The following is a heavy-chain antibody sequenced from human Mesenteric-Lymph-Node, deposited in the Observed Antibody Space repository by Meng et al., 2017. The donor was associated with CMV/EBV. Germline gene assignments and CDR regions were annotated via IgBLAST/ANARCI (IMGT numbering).Heavy chain of an antibody. CDR3: ARMRIAAAGTVLSYFDY. CDR2: ISSNGGST. D-gene: IGHD6-13*01. Sequence: FTFSSYAMHWVRQAPGKGLEYVSAISSNGGSTYYANSVKGRFTISRDNPKNTLYLQMGSLRAEDMAVYYCARMRIAAAGTVLSYFDYWGQGTLVTVSS. J-gene: IGHJ4*02. V-gene: IGHV3-64*01. CDR1: FTFSSYA.